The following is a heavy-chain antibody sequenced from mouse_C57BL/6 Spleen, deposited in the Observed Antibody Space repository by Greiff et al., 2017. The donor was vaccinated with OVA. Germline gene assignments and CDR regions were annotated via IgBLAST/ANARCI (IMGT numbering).Heavy chain of an antibody. V-gene: IGHV1-4*01. J-gene: IGHJ4*01. CDR2: INPSSGYT. CDR1: GYTFTSYT. D-gene: IGHD2-4*01. Sequence: QVQLQQSGAELARPGASVKMSCKASGYTFTSYTMHWVKQRPGQGLEWIGYINPSSGYTKYNQKFKDKATLTADKSSSTAYMQLSSLTSEDSAVYYCARVYDYAYYAMDYWGQGTSVTVSS. CDR3: ARVYDYAYYAMDY.